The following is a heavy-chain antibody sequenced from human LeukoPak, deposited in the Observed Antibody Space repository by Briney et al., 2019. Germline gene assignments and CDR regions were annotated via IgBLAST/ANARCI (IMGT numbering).Heavy chain of an antibody. CDR3: APVQWLADTWGY. D-gene: IGHD6-19*01. CDR1: GGSISGSTCY. CDR2: IYYTGST. J-gene: IGHJ4*02. V-gene: IGHV4-39*01. Sequence: PSETLSLTCTVSGGSISGSTCYWGWIRQPPGKGLEWFGSIYYTGSTYYNPSLESRVTVSVDTSKNQFSLKLSSVTAADTAVYYCAPVQWLADTWGYWGQGTLVTVSS.